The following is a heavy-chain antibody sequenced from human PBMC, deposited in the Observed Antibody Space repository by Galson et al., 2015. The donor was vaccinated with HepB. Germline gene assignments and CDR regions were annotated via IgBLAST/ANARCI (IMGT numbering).Heavy chain of an antibody. CDR3: AREEGGSYWGFDY. D-gene: IGHD1-26*01. CDR2: ISNSAGTI. Sequence: SLRLSCAASGFPFSDYYMSWIRQAPGKGLEWVSYISNSAGTIYYADSVKGRFTISRDNAKNSLYLQMNSLRAEDTAVYFCAREEGGSYWGFDYWGQGTLVTVSS. CDR1: GFPFSDYY. V-gene: IGHV3-11*01. J-gene: IGHJ4*02.